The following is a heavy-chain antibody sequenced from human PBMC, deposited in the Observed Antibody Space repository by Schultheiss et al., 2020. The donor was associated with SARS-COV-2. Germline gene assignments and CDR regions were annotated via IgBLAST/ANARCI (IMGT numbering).Heavy chain of an antibody. V-gene: IGHV3-53*01. CDR2: IYSGGST. D-gene: IGHD1-26*01. J-gene: IGHJ4*02. CDR3: ASGKGDY. Sequence: GESLKISCAASGFTVSSNYMSWVRQAPGKGLEWVSVIYSGGSTYYADSVKGRFTISRDNSKNTLYLQMNSLRAEDTAVYYCASGKGDYWGQGTLVTVSS. CDR1: GFTVSSNY.